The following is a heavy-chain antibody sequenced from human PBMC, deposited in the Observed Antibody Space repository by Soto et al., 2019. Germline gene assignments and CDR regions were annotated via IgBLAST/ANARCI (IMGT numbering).Heavy chain of an antibody. Sequence: ASVKVSCKTSGYLFTGYFIHWVRQAPGQGLEWMGWIRPKTGGTKYLQKFQGRVTMTSDTSISTAYLDLSSLRSDDTAVYYCAVYYDARYHGFNNWGQGTRATVSS. D-gene: IGHD3-16*01. CDR2: IRPKTGGT. V-gene: IGHV1-2*02. CDR3: AVYYDARYHGFNN. J-gene: IGHJ4*02. CDR1: GYLFTGYF.